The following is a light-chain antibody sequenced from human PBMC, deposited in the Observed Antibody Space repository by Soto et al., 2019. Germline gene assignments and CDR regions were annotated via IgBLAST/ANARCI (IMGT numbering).Light chain of an antibody. CDR3: QQSFSTPYT. Sequence: DIQMTQSPSSLPASVGDRVTITCRASQSISSYLNWYQQKPGKAPKLLIYAASNLQSGVPSRFSGSGSGTDFTLTISDLQPEDFATYYCQQSFSTPYTFGQGTKLEIK. CDR1: QSISSY. J-gene: IGKJ2*01. CDR2: AAS. V-gene: IGKV1-39*01.